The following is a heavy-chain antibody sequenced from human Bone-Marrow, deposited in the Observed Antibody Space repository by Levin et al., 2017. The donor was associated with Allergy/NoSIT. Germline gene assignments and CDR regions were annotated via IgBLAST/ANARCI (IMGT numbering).Heavy chain of an antibody. CDR3: ARGNFFETGTTYYYFNLGV. Sequence: SVKVSCKVSGGTFSSFVVTWVRQAPGQGLEWIGGIIPLFDTANFAQQFQGRVTFTADKSTSTAYMELSSLRSEDTAVYYCARGNFFETGTTYYYFNLGVWGQGTTVTVSS. J-gene: IGHJ6*02. V-gene: IGHV1-69*06. D-gene: IGHD1-1*01. CDR1: GGTFSSFV. CDR2: IIPLFDTA.